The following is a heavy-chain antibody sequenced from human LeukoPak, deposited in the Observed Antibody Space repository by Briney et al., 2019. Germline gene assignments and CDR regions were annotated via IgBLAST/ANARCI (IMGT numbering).Heavy chain of an antibody. CDR2: INPNSGGT. CDR3: ARDLGYYDSSGYNY. CDR1: GYTLTGYY. J-gene: IGHJ4*02. Sequence: ASVKVSCKASGYTLTGYYMHWVRQAPGQGLEWMGWINPNSGGTNYAQKFQGRVTMTRDTSISTAYMELSRLRSDDTAVYYCARDLGYYDSSGYNYWGQGTLVAVSS. D-gene: IGHD3-22*01. V-gene: IGHV1-2*02.